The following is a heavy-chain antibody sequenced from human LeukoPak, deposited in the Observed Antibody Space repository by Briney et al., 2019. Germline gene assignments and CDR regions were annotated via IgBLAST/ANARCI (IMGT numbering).Heavy chain of an antibody. J-gene: IGHJ4*02. V-gene: IGHV4-39*07. CDR1: GGSISSSSYY. CDR3: ARCLLIGDLYDY. CDR2: IYYSGST. D-gene: IGHD4-17*01. Sequence: SETLSLTCTVSGGSISSSSYYRGWIRQPPGKGLEWIGNIYYSGSTYYKSSLKSRVTISIDTSKNQFSLKLSSVTAADTAVYYCARCLLIGDLYDYWGQGTLVTVSS.